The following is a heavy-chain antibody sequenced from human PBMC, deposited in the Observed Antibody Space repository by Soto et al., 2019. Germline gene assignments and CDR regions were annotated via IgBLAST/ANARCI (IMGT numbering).Heavy chain of an antibody. Sequence: EVQLVESGGGLVQPGGSLRLSCAASELSFSRFWMTWIRQAPGKGLEWVANIEQDGRETYYADSVRGRFTISRDNGNKSLFLQMNSMTVEDTAVYYCARVVYRSSWGGRFDPWGQGTLVTVSS. V-gene: IGHV3-7*05. J-gene: IGHJ5*02. CDR3: ARVVYRSSWGGRFDP. D-gene: IGHD6-6*01. CDR1: ELSFSRFW. CDR2: IEQDGRET.